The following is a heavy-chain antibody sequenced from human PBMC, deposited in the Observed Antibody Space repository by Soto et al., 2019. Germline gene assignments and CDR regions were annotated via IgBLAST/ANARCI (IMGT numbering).Heavy chain of an antibody. J-gene: IGHJ4*02. CDR2: IYYAGTT. D-gene: IGHD3-22*01. CDR1: DGSISPYY. V-gene: IGHV4-59*08. CDR3: ARLGGYYQSLDS. Sequence: QVQLQESGPGLVKPSETLSPSCTVSDGSISPYYWSWIRQPPGKGLEWIGYIYYAGTTTYNPSLTSRVSIPIDTAKSEVSLKLTPVTAADTAVYYCARLGGYYQSLDSWGRGTVVTVAS.